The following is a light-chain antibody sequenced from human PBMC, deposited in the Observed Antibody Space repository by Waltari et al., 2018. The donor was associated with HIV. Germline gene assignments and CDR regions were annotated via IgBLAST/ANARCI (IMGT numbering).Light chain of an antibody. Sequence: DIQMPQFPSSVSASVCDSVTMTCRATQGIANWVAWYQRKPGRAPKLLIHGASILQEGVPSRFSGSGSGTEFTLIIDSLEPDDFATYYCQQYNRDPSFGQGTRLEMK. CDR3: QQYNRDPS. J-gene: IGKJ5*01. CDR2: GAS. CDR1: QGIANW. V-gene: IGKV1-12*02.